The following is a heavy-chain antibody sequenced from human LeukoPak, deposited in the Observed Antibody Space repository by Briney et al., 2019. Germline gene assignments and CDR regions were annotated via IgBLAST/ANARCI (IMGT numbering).Heavy chain of an antibody. CDR2: MGGGDDDR. Sequence: GGSLRLSCAASGFTFSNYAMSWVRQAPGKGLEWVSVMGGGDDDRYYTDSVKGRFTVSRDNSKNTLFLQMNSLRPEDTAVYYCAKDSWSGNGIYDPFDIWGQGTMVTVSS. CDR1: GFTFSNYA. V-gene: IGHV3-23*01. J-gene: IGHJ3*02. D-gene: IGHD2-8*01. CDR3: AKDSWSGNGIYDPFDI.